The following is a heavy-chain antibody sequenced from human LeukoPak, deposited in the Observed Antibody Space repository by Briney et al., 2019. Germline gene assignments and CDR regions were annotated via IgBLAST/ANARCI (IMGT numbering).Heavy chain of an antibody. Sequence: PSETLSLTCTVSGGSISNYYWCWIRQPPGKGLEWIGYIYYSGSTNYNPSLKSRVTISVDTSKNQFSLKLSSVTAADTAVYYCARDDMSRDGYNYHLDYWGQGTLVTVSS. CDR2: IYYSGST. CDR1: GGSISNYY. D-gene: IGHD5-24*01. V-gene: IGHV4-59*01. J-gene: IGHJ4*02. CDR3: ARDDMSRDGYNYHLDY.